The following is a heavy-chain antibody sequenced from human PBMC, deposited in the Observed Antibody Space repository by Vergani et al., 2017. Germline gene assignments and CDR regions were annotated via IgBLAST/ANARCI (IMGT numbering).Heavy chain of an antibody. CDR3: VRTVALWFGETKEGGWFDP. Sequence: QVQLLESGPGLLKPSETLSLTCSVSGYSITSGYYWGWTRQPPGRGLEWIGSIYHTGSAYYNPSLKSRVTVAVDTSMSQVSLKLNSVTAADTAVYYCVRTVALWFGETKEGGWFDPWGQGTLVTVTS. J-gene: IGHJ5*02. CDR1: GYSITSGYY. CDR2: IYHTGSA. D-gene: IGHD3-10*01. V-gene: IGHV4-38-2*01.